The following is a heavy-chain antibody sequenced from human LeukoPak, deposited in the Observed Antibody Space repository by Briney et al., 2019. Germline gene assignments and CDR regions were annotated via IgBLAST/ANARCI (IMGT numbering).Heavy chain of an antibody. CDR1: GFTFSSYA. D-gene: IGHD3-10*01. Sequence: QPGGSLRLSCAASGFTFSSYAMSWVRQAPGKGLEWVAVISYDGSNEYYADSVKGRFTISRDNSKNTLSLQMNTLRPEDTAVYYCARPIDNGSGSYYFDYWGQGTLVTVSS. CDR2: ISYDGSNE. J-gene: IGHJ4*02. CDR3: ARPIDNGSGSYYFDY. V-gene: IGHV3-30*03.